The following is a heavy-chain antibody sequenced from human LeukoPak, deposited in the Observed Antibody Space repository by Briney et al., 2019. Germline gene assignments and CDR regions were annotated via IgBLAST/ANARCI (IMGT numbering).Heavy chain of an antibody. V-gene: IGHV3-23*01. CDR3: ARGGGGNSDFLTTYTGASLSFDY. CDR1: GFGLTNYA. Sequence: GGSLRLSCVASGFGLTNYAMSWVRQTPGKGLQWVSSLGISGASTWYAGSVKGRFSISRDSSKNTLYLQMNNLRAEDTALYYCARGGGGNSDFLTTYTGASLSFDYWGQGALVTVSS. J-gene: IGHJ4*02. CDR2: LGISGAST. D-gene: IGHD3-9*01.